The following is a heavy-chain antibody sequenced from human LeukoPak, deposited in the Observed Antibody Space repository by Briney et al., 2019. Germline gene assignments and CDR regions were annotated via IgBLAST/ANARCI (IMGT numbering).Heavy chain of an antibody. CDR3: ARDPSSAGVN. J-gene: IGHJ4*02. D-gene: IGHD3-10*01. CDR1: GFTFSSYS. V-gene: IGHV3-21*01. Sequence: GGSLRLSCAASGFTFSSYSMNWVRQAPGKGPEWVSSISSSSSYIYYADSVKGRFTISRDNAKNSLYLQMNSLRAEDTAVYYCARDPSSAGVNWGQGTLVTVSS. CDR2: ISSSSSYI.